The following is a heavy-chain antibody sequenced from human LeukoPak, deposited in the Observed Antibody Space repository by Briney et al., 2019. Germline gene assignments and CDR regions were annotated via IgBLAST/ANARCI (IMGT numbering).Heavy chain of an antibody. CDR3: ARVPRSYYYYYYMDV. J-gene: IGHJ6*03. V-gene: IGHV4-61*02. CDR1: GGSISSGSYY. CDR2: FYTSGST. Sequence: PSQTLSLTCTVSGGSISSGSYYWSWIRQPAGKGLEWIGRFYTSGSTNYNPSLKSRVTISVDTSKNQFSLKLTSVTAADTAMYYCARVPRSYYYYYYMDVWGKGTTVTVSS.